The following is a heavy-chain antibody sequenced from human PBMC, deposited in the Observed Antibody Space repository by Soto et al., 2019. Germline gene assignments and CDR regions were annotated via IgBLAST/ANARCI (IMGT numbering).Heavy chain of an antibody. D-gene: IGHD6-19*01. CDR2: IYYSGST. V-gene: IGHV4-39*01. CDR3: ARHRGSGPVYYFDY. Sequence: PSETLSLTCTVSGGSISSSSYYWGWIRQPPGKGLEWIGSIYYSGSTYYNPSLKSRVTISVDTSKNQFSLKLSSVTAADTAVYYCARHRGSGPVYYFDYWGQGTLVTVSS. J-gene: IGHJ4*02. CDR1: GGSISSSSYY.